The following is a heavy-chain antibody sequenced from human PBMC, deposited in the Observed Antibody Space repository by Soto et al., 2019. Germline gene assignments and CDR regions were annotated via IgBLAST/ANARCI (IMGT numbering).Heavy chain of an antibody. CDR3: ARDSGMVRFHY. V-gene: IGHV4-30-4*01. CDR1: GGSISSGDYY. CDR2: IYYSGST. Sequence: PSETLSLTCTVSGGSISSGDYYWSWIRQPPGKGLEWIGYIYYSGSTYYNPSLKSRVTISVDTSKNQFSLKLSSVTAADTAVYYCARDSGMVRFHYWGQGTLVTVSS. J-gene: IGHJ4*02. D-gene: IGHD3-10*01.